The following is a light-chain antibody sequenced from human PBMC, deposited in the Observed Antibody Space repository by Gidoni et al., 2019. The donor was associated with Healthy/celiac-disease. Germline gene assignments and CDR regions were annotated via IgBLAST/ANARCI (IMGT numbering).Light chain of an antibody. Sequence: LTQSPGTLSLSPGERATPSCRASQSVSSSYLAWYQQKPGQAPRLLIYGASSRATGIPDRFSGSGSGTDFTLTISRLEPEDFAVYYCQQYGSSPETFGQGTRLEIK. CDR1: QSVSSSY. J-gene: IGKJ5*01. V-gene: IGKV3-20*01. CDR3: QQYGSSPET. CDR2: GAS.